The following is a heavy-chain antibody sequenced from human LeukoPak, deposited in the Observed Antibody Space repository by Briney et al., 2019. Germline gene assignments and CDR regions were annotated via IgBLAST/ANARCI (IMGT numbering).Heavy chain of an antibody. J-gene: IGHJ4*02. V-gene: IGHV3-23*01. Sequence: GGSLRLSCAASGFTFSSYSMNWVRQAPGKGLEWVSAISGSGGSTYYADSVKGRFTISRDNSKNTLYLQTNSLRAEDTAVYYCASPAPNYSGYDYVDYWGQGTLVTVSS. D-gene: IGHD5-12*01. CDR2: ISGSGGST. CDR1: GFTFSSYS. CDR3: ASPAPNYSGYDYVDY.